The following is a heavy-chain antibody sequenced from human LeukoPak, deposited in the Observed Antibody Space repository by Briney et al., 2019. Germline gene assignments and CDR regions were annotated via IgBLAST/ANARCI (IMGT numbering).Heavy chain of an antibody. CDR3: ARRGIAAYY. CDR1: GFTFSSYS. D-gene: IGHD6-13*01. CDR2: ISSSSSYI. V-gene: IGHV3-21*01. J-gene: IGHJ4*02. Sequence: GGSLRLSCAASGFTFSSYSMNWVRQAPGKGLEWVSSISSSSSYIYYAGSVKGRFTISRDNAKNSLYLQMNSLRAEDTAVYYCARRGIAAYYWGQGTLVTVSS.